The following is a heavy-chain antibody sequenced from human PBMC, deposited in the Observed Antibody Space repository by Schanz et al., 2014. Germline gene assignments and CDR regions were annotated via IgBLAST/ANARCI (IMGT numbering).Heavy chain of an antibody. Sequence: QVQLLQSGTQVKKPGASVKVSCKASGYTLSAYSLHWVRQAPGQGLEWVGWISPYTGTTHYFDKMEGRVTMATDTSTSTAYMELRSLRSDDTAMYYCARLGTGMAVAGSVIDSYYYYMDVWGKGTTVTVSS. D-gene: IGHD6-19*01. CDR1: GYTLSAYS. V-gene: IGHV1-18*01. CDR2: ISPYTGTT. J-gene: IGHJ6*03. CDR3: ARLGTGMAVAGSVIDSYYYYMDV.